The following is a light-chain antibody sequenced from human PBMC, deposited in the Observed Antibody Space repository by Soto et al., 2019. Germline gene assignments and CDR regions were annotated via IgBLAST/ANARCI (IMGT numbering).Light chain of an antibody. CDR1: QSISSY. CDR3: QQSYSTLFT. V-gene: IGKV1-39*01. J-gene: IGKJ3*01. CDR2: AAS. Sequence: DIQMTQSPSSLSASVGDRVTITCRASQSISSYLNWYQQKPGKAPKLLIYAASSLQSGVPSRFSGSGSGTDFTLTISSLQPEDFATYSCQQSYSTLFTFGPRTKVDIK.